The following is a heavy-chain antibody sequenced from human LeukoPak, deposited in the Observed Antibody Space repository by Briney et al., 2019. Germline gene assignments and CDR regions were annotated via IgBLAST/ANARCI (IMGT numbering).Heavy chain of an antibody. CDR2: IYSGGST. J-gene: IGHJ3*02. V-gene: IGHV3-53*01. Sequence: GGSLRLSCAASGFTVSSNYMSWVRQAPGKGLEWVSVIYSGGSTYYADSVKGRFTISRDNSKNTLYLQMNSLRAEDTAVYYCAKEYDFWSGRNDAFDIWGQGTMVTVSS. CDR1: GFTVSSNY. D-gene: IGHD3-3*01. CDR3: AKEYDFWSGRNDAFDI.